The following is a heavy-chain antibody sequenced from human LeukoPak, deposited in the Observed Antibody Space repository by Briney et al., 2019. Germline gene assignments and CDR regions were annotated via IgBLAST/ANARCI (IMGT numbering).Heavy chain of an antibody. CDR2: IYYSGST. J-gene: IGHJ4*02. V-gene: IGHV4-39*01. D-gene: IGHD3-3*01. Sequence: PSETLSLTCTVSGGSISSSSYYWGWIRQPPGKGLEWTGSIYYSGSTYYNPSLKSRVTISVDTSKNQFSLKPSSVTAADTAVYYCARRIHGFWSGYYAHWGQGTLVAVSS. CDR1: GGSISSSSYY. CDR3: ARRIHGFWSGYYAH.